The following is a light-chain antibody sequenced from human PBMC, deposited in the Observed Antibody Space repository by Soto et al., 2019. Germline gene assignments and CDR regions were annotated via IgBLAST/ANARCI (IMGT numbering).Light chain of an antibody. J-gene: IGKJ5*01. V-gene: IGKV3-11*01. CDR1: QSVSGD. CDR2: GAF. CDR3: QQRNIWPPVT. Sequence: EIVMTQSPATLSVSPGERVTLSCWASQSVSGDLAWYQQKPGQAPRLLIYGAFNRATGIPARFSGSGSGTDFTLTISSLEPEDSAIYYCQQRNIWPPVTFGQGTRLEIK.